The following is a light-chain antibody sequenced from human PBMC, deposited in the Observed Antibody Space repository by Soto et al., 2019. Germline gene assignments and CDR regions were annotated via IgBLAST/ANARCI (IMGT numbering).Light chain of an antibody. CDR3: AAWYVSLVV. Sequence: QSVLTQPPSASGTPGPRVTISCSGSSSNIGTNTVIWYQQLPGAAPKLLIYSDNQRPSGLPDRFSGSKSGTSASLAISGLQSEDEADYFCAAWYVSLVVFGGGTKLTVL. CDR1: SSNIGTNT. J-gene: IGLJ2*01. V-gene: IGLV1-44*01. CDR2: SDN.